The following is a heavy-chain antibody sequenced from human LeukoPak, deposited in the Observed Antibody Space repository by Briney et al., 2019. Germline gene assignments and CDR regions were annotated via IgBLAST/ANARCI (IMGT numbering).Heavy chain of an antibody. CDR3: ARFTGYCSGTSCYPNAFDI. CDR2: ISTSGST. J-gene: IGHJ3*02. CDR1: GYSISSGTYY. D-gene: IGHD2-2*01. Sequence: SETLSLTCAVSGYSISSGTYYWTWIRQPAGKGLEWIGRISTSGSTNYNPSLKSRVTISLDTSKNQFSLKLSSVTAADTAVFYCARFTGYCSGTSCYPNAFDIWGQGTMVTVSS. V-gene: IGHV4-61*02.